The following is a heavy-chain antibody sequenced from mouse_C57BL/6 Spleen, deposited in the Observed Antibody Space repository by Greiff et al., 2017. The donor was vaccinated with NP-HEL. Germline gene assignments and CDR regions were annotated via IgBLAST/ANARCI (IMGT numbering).Heavy chain of an antibody. D-gene: IGHD1-1*01. CDR1: GYTFTSYW. CDR2: IDPSDSYT. CDR3: ARVPTTVVAPLDV. Sequence: VQLKQPGAELVMPGASVKLSCKASGYTFTSYWMHWVKQRPGQGLEWVGEIDPSDSYTNYNQKFKGKSTFTVDKSSSTAYMQLSSLTSEDSAVYYCARVPTTVVAPLDVWGTGTTVTVSS. J-gene: IGHJ1*03. V-gene: IGHV1-69*01.